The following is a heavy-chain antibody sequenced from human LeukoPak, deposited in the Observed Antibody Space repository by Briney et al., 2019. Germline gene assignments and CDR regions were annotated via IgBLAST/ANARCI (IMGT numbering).Heavy chain of an antibody. J-gene: IGHJ4*02. CDR3: ARDLYVVGAIDY. Sequence: GASVKVSCKASGYTFTSYDINWVRQATGQGLEWMGWISAYNGNTNYAQKLQGRVTMTTDTSTSTAYMELRSLRSDDTAVYYCARDLYVVGAIDYWGQGTLVTVSS. V-gene: IGHV1-18*01. D-gene: IGHD1-26*01. CDR1: GYTFTSYD. CDR2: ISAYNGNT.